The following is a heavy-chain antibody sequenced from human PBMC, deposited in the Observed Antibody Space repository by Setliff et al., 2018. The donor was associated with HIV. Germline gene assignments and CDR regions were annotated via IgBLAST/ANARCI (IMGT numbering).Heavy chain of an antibody. J-gene: IGHJ4*02. Sequence: ASVKVSCKASGYTFTSYYLHWVRQAPGQGLEWMGMINPSGGSASYAQKFQGRVTMSRDTSTSTVYMELSILRSEDTATYFCVTSPGSFKSVDETEVGDYWGQGTLVTVSS. CDR3: VTSPGSFKSVDETEVGDY. CDR2: INPSGGSA. CDR1: GYTFTSYY. D-gene: IGHD1-26*01. V-gene: IGHV1-46*01.